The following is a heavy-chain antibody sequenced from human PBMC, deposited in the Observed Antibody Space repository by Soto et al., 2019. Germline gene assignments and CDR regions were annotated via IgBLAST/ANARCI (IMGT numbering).Heavy chain of an antibody. D-gene: IGHD5-18*01. CDR1: GYTFTNNA. Sequence: ASVKVSCKASGYTFTNNAVTWVRQATGQGLEWMGWMNPGSGDTGYAQKFQGRVTMTRNISIATAYMELSSLRSEDTAIYYCARMASFGSLNWFDPWGQGTLVTVSS. CDR3: ARMASFGSLNWFDP. V-gene: IGHV1-8*01. J-gene: IGHJ5*02. CDR2: MNPGSGDT.